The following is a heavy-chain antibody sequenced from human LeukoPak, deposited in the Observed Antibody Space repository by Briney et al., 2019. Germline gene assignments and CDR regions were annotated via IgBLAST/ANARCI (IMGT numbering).Heavy chain of an antibody. CDR2: ISSSSSYI. D-gene: IGHD1-1*01. J-gene: IGHJ4*02. V-gene: IGHV3-21*01. Sequence: GGSLRLSCAASGFTFSSYAMSWVRQAPGKGLEWVSSISSSSSYIYYADSVKGRFTISRDNAKNSLYLQMNSLRAEDTAVYYCATQTGSRTDYYLDYWGQGTLVTVSS. CDR3: ATQTGSRTDYYLDY. CDR1: GFTFSSYA.